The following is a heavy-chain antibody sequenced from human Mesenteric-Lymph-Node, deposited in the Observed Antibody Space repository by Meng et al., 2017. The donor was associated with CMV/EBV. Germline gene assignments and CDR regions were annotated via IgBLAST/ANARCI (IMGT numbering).Heavy chain of an antibody. J-gene: IGHJ4*02. Sequence: CKASGYTFTSYGIRWVRQAPGQGLEWMGWISAYNGNTNYAQKLQGRVTMTTDTSTSTAYMELRSLRSDDTAVYYCARVSAAAGFFDYWGQGTLVTVSS. CDR2: ISAYNGNT. V-gene: IGHV1-18*01. CDR1: GYTFTSYG. CDR3: ARVSAAAGFFDY. D-gene: IGHD6-13*01.